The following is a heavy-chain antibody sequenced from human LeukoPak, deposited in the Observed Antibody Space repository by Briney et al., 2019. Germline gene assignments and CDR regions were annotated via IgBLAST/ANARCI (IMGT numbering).Heavy chain of an antibody. CDR3: ARHQGNYGDYYYYMDV. Sequence: SETLSLTCTVSGGSIGSSSYYWGWIRQPPGKGLEWIGSIYYSGSTYYNPSLKSRVTISVDTSKNQFSLKLSSVTAADTAVYYCARHQGNYGDYYYYMDVWGKGTTVTVSS. CDR2: IYYSGST. V-gene: IGHV4-39*01. D-gene: IGHD4-17*01. J-gene: IGHJ6*03. CDR1: GGSIGSSSYY.